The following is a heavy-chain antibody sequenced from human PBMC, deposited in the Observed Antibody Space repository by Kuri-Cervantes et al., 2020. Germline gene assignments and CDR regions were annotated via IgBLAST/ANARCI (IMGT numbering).Heavy chain of an antibody. CDR2: ISWNSGSI. CDR1: GFTFDDYA. Sequence: SLKISCAASGFTFDDYAMHWVRQAPGKGLEWVSGISWNSGSIGYADSVKGRFTISRDNSKNTLYLQMNSLRAEDTAVYYCAKGVRFGSGSHLPQDYWGQGTLVTVSS. V-gene: IGHV3-9*01. CDR3: AKGVRFGSGSHLPQDY. J-gene: IGHJ4*02. D-gene: IGHD3-10*01.